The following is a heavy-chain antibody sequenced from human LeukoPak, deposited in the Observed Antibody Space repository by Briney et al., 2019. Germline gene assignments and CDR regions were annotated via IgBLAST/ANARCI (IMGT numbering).Heavy chain of an antibody. D-gene: IGHD3-22*01. CDR1: GFTFSSYS. Sequence: GGSLRLSCAASGFTFSSYSMNWVRQAPGKGLEWVSSISSSSSYIYYADPVKGRFTISRDNAKNSLYLQMNSLRAEDTAVYYCARERSPPNYYDSSGPLDYWGQGTLVTVSS. CDR3: ARERSPPNYYDSSGPLDY. J-gene: IGHJ4*02. CDR2: ISSSSSYI. V-gene: IGHV3-21*01.